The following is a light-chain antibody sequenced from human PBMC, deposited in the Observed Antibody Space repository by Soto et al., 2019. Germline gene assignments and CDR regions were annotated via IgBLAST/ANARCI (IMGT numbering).Light chain of an antibody. J-gene: IGKJ1*01. CDR2: GVS. Sequence: EIVLTQSPGTLSLSPGATAPLSCRASQSLTSSYLAWYQQRPGQAPSLLIYGVSSRATGIPDRFSGSGSGTDFTLTITRLEPEDFAVYYCQHYGYSLWTFGQGTKVDIK. V-gene: IGKV3-20*01. CDR1: QSLTSSY. CDR3: QHYGYSLWT.